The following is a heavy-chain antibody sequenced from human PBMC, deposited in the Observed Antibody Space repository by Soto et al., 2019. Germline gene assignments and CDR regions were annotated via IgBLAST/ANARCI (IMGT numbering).Heavy chain of an antibody. Sequence: EVQLVESGGGLVQPGGSLRLSCAASGFSFSSYWMTWVRQAPGKGLVWVANIKEDGSEKYYVDSVKGRFTISRDNAKNSLYLQMNSLRAEDTAVYYCARFGDYSGSGRPFDYWGQGTLVTVSS. CDR1: GFSFSSYW. D-gene: IGHD3-10*01. V-gene: IGHV3-7*05. CDR2: IKEDGSEK. J-gene: IGHJ4*02. CDR3: ARFGDYSGSGRPFDY.